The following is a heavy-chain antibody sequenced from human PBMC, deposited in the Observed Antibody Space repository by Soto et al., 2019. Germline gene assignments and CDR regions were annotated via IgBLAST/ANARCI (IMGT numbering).Heavy chain of an antibody. D-gene: IGHD4-17*01. V-gene: IGHV1-24*01. CDR2: FDPEDGKT. CDR1: GSTLTELS. CDR3: ATVVYTVTMVHWFEY. Sequence: QVQLVQSGAEVKKPGASVKVSCKISGSTLTELSIHWVRQTPENGLVWMAGFDPEDGKTVYEQRFQGRLAVTEDISTDTAYMELHSLRSEDTAVYYCATVVYTVTMVHWFEYWGQGTPVTVSS. J-gene: IGHJ4*02.